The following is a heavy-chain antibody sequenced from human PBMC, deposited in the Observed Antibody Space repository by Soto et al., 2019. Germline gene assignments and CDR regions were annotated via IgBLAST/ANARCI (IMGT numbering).Heavy chain of an antibody. CDR2: IYFTGNT. V-gene: IGHV4-39*01. CDR3: ARHSRLGHCSGGSCPRLDY. CDR1: GGSITSTTNY. D-gene: IGHD2-15*01. J-gene: IGHJ4*02. Sequence: QLQLQESGPGLVKPSETLSLTCTVSGGSITSTTNYWGWIRQAPGKGLEWIGNIYFTGNTYYNPTLERRVTLSVDTSKNQFSLRLRSVTAADTALYYCARHSRLGHCSGGSCPRLDYWGRGSLVTVSS.